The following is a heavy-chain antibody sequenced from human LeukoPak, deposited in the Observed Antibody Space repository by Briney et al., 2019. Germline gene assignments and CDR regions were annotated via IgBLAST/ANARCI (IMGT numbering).Heavy chain of an antibody. CDR2: ISAYNDNT. CDR1: GYTFTSYG. Sequence: ASVKVSCKASGYTFTSYGISWVRQAPGQGLGWMGWISAYNDNTNYAQKLQGRVTMTTDTSTSTAYMELRSLRSDDTAVYYCARALYYYDSSGYNDYFDYWGQGTLVTVSS. CDR3: ARALYYYDSSGYNDYFDY. D-gene: IGHD3-22*01. J-gene: IGHJ4*02. V-gene: IGHV1-18*01.